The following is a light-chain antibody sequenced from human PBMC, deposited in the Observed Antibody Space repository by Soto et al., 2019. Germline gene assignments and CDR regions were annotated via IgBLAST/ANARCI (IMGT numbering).Light chain of an antibody. J-gene: IGKJ3*01. Sequence: EIVLTQSPGTLSLSPGERATLSCRASQTINYSYLAWYQQKPGQAPRLLIYGASSRATGIPDRFSGRVSGKDFTLTISRLEPEDFAVYYCQQYGASPFPFGPGTKVDIK. CDR3: QQYGASPFP. V-gene: IGKV3-20*01. CDR1: QTINYSY. CDR2: GAS.